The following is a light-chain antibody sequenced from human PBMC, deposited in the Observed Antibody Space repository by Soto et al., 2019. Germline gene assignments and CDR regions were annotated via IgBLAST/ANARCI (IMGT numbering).Light chain of an antibody. J-gene: IGLJ2*01. CDR2: DVS. CDR3: SSYTAITTTRV. Sequence: QSALTQPASVSGSPGQSITISCTGTSSDVDGYNYVSWYQQHPGKAHQLMIYDVSSRPSGVSHRFSGSKSGTTASLTISGLQAEDEAYYFCSSYTAITTTRVFGGGTKVTVL. CDR1: SSDVDGYNY. V-gene: IGLV2-14*03.